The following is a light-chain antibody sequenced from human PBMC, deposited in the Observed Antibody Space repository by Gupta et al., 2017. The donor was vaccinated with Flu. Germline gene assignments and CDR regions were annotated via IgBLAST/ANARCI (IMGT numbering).Light chain of an antibody. CDR3: RCYDKSNNSV. CDR2: VNN. CDR1: SGSIASNY. Sequence: NWLLTQPHAVSASPGRTVTISCTRTSGSIASNYVLSYQQRPAGDPHTGIYVNNHRLCGVPARFSCSADSASDSAVPTXSXLKAEDXAYYYSRCYDKSNNSVVGGGTKLTVL. V-gene: IGLV6-57*03. J-gene: IGLJ3*02.